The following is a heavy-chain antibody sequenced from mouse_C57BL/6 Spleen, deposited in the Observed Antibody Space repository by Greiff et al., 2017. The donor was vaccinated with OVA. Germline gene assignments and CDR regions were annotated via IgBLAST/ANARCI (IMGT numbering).Heavy chain of an antibody. CDR1: GYTFTSYG. CDR2: IYPRSGNT. V-gene: IGHV1-81*01. J-gene: IGHJ2*01. CDR3: ARWGTGTVYYFDY. Sequence: VKLMESGAELARPGASVKLSCKASGYTFTSYGISWVKQRTGQGLEWIGEIYPRSGNTYYNEKFKGKATLTADKSSSTAYMELRSLTSEDSAVYFCARWGTGTVYYFDYWGQGTTLTVSS. D-gene: IGHD4-1*01.